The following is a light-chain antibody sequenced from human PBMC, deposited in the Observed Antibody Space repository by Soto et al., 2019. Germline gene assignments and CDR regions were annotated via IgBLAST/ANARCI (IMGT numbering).Light chain of an antibody. CDR1: SSDVGSYNR. V-gene: IGLV2-18*02. CDR3: SSYTSSNTYV. J-gene: IGLJ1*01. Sequence: QSVLTQPPSVSGSPGQSVAISCTGTSSDVGSYNRVSWYQQPPGTAPKVMIYEVSNRPSGVPDRFSGYKSGNTASLTISGLQAEDEADYYCSSYTSSNTYVFGTGTKVTVL. CDR2: EVS.